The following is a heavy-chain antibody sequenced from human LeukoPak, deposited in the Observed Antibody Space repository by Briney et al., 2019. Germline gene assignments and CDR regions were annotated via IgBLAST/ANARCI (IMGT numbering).Heavy chain of an antibody. D-gene: IGHD6-19*01. CDR3: ARDSSGWYSSLGYFDY. CDR2: ISAYNGNT. Sequence: ASVKVSCKASGYTFTSYGISWVRQAPGQGLEWMGWISAYNGNTNYAQKLQGRVTMTTDTSTSTAYMELRSLRSDDTAVYYCARDSSGWYSSLGYFDYWGQGTLVTVSS. J-gene: IGHJ4*02. V-gene: IGHV1-18*01. CDR1: GYTFTSYG.